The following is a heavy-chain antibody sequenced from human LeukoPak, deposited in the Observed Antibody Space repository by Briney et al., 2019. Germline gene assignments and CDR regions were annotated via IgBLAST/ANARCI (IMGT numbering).Heavy chain of an antibody. D-gene: IGHD3-10*01. V-gene: IGHV3-7*01. CDR2: IKQDESEK. CDR1: GFSFSSYW. CDR3: ARLSAYYYGSYFYYYMDV. J-gene: IGHJ6*03. Sequence: GGSLRLSCEASGFSFSSYWMTWVRQPPGKGPEWVANIKQDESEKYSVDSVKGRFTISRDNAKNSVYLHMNSLRAEDTALYYCARLSAYYYGSYFYYYMDVWGKGTTVTISS.